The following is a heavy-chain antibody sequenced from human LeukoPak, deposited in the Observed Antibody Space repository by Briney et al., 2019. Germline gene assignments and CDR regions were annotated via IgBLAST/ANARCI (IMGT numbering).Heavy chain of an antibody. CDR3: ALGDSSGYYYFDY. V-gene: IGHV1-18*01. CDR1: GGTFSSYA. CDR2: ISAYNGNT. Sequence: SSVKVSCKASGGTFSSYAISWVRQAPGQGLEWMGWISAYNGNTNYAQKLQGRVTMTTDTSTSTAYMELRSLRSDDTAVYYCALGDSSGYYYFDYWGQGTLVTVSS. J-gene: IGHJ4*02. D-gene: IGHD3-22*01.